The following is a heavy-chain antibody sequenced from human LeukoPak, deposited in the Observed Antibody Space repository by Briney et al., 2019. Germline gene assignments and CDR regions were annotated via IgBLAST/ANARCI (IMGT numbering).Heavy chain of an antibody. D-gene: IGHD6-19*01. CDR2: INTNTGNP. CDR3: ARGLLISGWYPLGRPPFDY. CDR1: GYTFTSYA. J-gene: IGHJ4*02. V-gene: IGHV7-4-1*02. Sequence: ASVKVSCKASGYTFTSYAMNWVRQAPGQGLEWMGWINTNTGNPTYAQGFTGRFVFSLDTSVSTAYLQISSLKAEDTAVYYCARGLLISGWYPLGRPPFDYWGQGTLVTVSS.